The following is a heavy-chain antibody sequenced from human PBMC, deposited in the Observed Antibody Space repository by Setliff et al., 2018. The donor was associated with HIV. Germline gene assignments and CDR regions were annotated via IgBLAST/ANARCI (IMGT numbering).Heavy chain of an antibody. CDR2: IWPADSDT. D-gene: IGHD2-21*02. J-gene: IGHJ4*01. V-gene: IGHV5-51*01. CDR3: TRRRRAPGTADLEAY. CDR1: GYIFTNYW. Sequence: PGESLKISCTASGYIFTNYWIGWVRQMPGKGLGWIGVIWPADSDTRYSPSFQGQVTISADRSITTAYLQWSSLRASDTAMYYCTRRRRAPGTADLEAYWGQGTLVTVSS.